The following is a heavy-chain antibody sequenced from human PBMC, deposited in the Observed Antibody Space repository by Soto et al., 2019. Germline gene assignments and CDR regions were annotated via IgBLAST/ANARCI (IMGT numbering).Heavy chain of an antibody. CDR3: AGDLRGIIAAAGSFEY. CDR2: ISYDGSNK. V-gene: IGHV3-30-3*01. J-gene: IGHJ4*02. CDR1: GFTFSSYA. D-gene: IGHD6-13*01. Sequence: QPGGSLRLSCAASGFTFSSYAMHWVRQAPGKGLEWVAVISYDGSNKYYADSVKGRFTISRDNSKNTLYLQMNSLRAEDTAVFYCAGDLRGIIAAAGSFEYWGQGT.